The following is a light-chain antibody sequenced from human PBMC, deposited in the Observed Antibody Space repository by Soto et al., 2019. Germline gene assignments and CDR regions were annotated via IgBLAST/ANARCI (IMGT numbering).Light chain of an antibody. J-gene: IGKJ1*01. V-gene: IGKV1-5*03. CDR3: HQYHSYPWM. Sequence: DIQMTQSPSTLSASVGDRVTITCRASQSISNLLAWYQQKPGKAPYLLIYKASSLQSGVPSRFSGSASGTEVSLTISSLQPDDFASYYCHQYHSYPWMFGQGTKVEIK. CDR1: QSISNL. CDR2: KAS.